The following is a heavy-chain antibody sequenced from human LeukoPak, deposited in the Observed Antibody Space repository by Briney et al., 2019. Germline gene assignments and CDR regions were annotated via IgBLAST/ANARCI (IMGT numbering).Heavy chain of an antibody. D-gene: IGHD3-3*01. CDR2: LNHSGMP. CDR1: GGSFSDYY. CDR3: ASSSDYDFMGGL. J-gene: IGHJ4*02. V-gene: IGHV4-34*01. Sequence: PSETLSLTCDVYGGSFSDYYWIWIRQPPGKGLEWIGELNHSGMPTYNPSLKSRVTISLDTSKNQFSLKVTSVTAADTAVYYCASSSDYDFMGGLWAQGTLVTVSS.